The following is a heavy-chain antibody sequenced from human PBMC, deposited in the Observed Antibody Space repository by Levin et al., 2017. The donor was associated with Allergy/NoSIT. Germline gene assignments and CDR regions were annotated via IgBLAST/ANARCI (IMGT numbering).Heavy chain of an antibody. V-gene: IGHV3-21*01. D-gene: IGHD3-22*01. CDR1: GFTFSDYS. Sequence: GESLKISCAASGFTFSDYSMNWVHQAPGKGLEWVSSISPNSNYIYYADSLKGRFTISRDNAKSSVFLQMNSLRAEDTALYYCARSGSPDYWSQGTLVTVSS. CDR2: ISPNSNYI. CDR3: ARSGSPDY. J-gene: IGHJ4*02.